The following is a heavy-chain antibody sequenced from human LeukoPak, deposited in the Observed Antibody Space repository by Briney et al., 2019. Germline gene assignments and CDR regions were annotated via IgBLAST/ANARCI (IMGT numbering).Heavy chain of an antibody. CDR1: GFTFSSYE. CDR3: ARDRPLLWFGESDAFDI. J-gene: IGHJ3*02. Sequence: GGSLRLSCAASGFTFSSYEMNWVRQAPGKGLEWVSYISSNGSTIYYADSVKGRFTISRDNAKNSLYLQMNSLRAEDTAVYYCARDRPLLWFGESDAFDIWGQGTMVTVSS. D-gene: IGHD3-10*01. V-gene: IGHV3-48*03. CDR2: ISSNGSTI.